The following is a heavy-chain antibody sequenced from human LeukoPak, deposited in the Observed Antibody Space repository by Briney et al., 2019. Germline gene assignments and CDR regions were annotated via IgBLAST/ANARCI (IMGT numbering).Heavy chain of an antibody. Sequence: GGSLRLSCVASGFTFRTYAMTWVRQAPGKGLEWVSSISDSGAYKYYADSVKGRFTISRDNAKNSLYLQMNSLRAEDTAVYYCARDMRDSRGWYSYGMDVWGQGTTVTVSS. CDR1: GFTFRTYA. CDR3: ARDMRDSRGWYSYGMDV. V-gene: IGHV3-21*04. CDR2: ISDSGAYK. J-gene: IGHJ6*02. D-gene: IGHD6-19*01.